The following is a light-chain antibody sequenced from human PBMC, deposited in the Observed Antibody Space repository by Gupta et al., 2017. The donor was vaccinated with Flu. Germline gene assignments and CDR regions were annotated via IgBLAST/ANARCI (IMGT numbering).Light chain of an antibody. J-gene: IGKJ1*01. CDR1: QDISNY. CDR3: QQYDSLPWT. V-gene: IGKV1-33*01. CDR2: DAS. Sequence: DIQMTQSPSSLSASIGDRVTITCQASQDISNYLNWFQQKPGKAPNLLIYDASNLETGVPSRFSGSGSGTDFTFTIIILQPQDLATYYCQQYDSLPWTFGQWTKVEIK.